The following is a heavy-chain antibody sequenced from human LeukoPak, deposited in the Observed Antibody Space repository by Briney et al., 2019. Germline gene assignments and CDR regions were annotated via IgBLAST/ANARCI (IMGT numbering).Heavy chain of an antibody. D-gene: IGHD3-10*01. V-gene: IGHV4-59*01. CDR3: ARGGITMVRGVYDY. J-gene: IGHJ4*02. CDR2: IYYSGST. CDR1: GGSISSYY. Sequence: SETLSLTCTVSGGSISSYYWSWIRQPPGKGLEWIGYIYYSGSTNYNPSLKSRVTISVDTSKNQFSLKLSSVTAADTAVYYCARGGITMVRGVYDYWGQGTLVTVSS.